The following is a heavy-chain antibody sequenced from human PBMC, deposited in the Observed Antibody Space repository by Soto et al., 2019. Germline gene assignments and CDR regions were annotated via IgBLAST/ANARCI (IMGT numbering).Heavy chain of an antibody. V-gene: IGHV1-2*04. CDR1: GYTVTGYY. Sequence: QVQLVQSGAEVKKPRASVKVSCKASGYTVTGYYMHWVRQAPVQGLEWMGWINPNSGGTNYAQKFQGWVTTTRDTSISTAYMELSRLRSDDTAVYYCARADGSRSYYIDYWGQGTLVTVSS. D-gene: IGHD3-10*01. CDR3: ARADGSRSYYIDY. CDR2: INPNSGGT. J-gene: IGHJ4*02.